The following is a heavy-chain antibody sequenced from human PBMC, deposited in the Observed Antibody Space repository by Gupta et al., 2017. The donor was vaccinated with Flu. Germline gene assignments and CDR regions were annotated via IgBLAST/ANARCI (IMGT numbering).Heavy chain of an antibody. Sequence: GKGLEWIASIFYSGTSFYDSSLRSRVSISIDTSRNEISLRLTSVTAADTALYYCARHSFNVLGSHYYASWFDTWGPGTLVTVSS. CDR3: ARHSFNVLGSHYYASWFDT. J-gene: IGHJ5*02. CDR2: IFYSGTS. D-gene: IGHD1-26*01. V-gene: IGHV4-30-2*03.